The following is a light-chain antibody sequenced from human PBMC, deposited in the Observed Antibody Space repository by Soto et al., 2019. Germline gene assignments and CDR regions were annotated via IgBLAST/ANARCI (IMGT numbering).Light chain of an antibody. CDR1: QSVSNNY. Sequence: EIVLTQSPGTLSLSPGDRATLSCRASQSVSNNYLAWYQQKPGQAPRLLIYGASNRATGIPDRFSGSGSGTDFTLTISRVEPEDFAVYYCQQYVSSPFTFGPGTKVDIK. V-gene: IGKV3-20*01. J-gene: IGKJ3*01. CDR2: GAS. CDR3: QQYVSSPFT.